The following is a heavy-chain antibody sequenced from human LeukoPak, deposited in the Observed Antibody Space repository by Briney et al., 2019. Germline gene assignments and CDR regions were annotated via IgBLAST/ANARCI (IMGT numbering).Heavy chain of an antibody. CDR2: IWFDGNNK. Sequence: GSLRLSCAASGFTFSSYAMHWVRQAPGKGLEWVALIWFDGNNKYYADSVKGRFTISRDNSKNTLYLQMNSLRADDTAIYYCARESTALLRVGATTHFDNWGQGTLVTVSS. CDR1: GFTFSSYA. V-gene: IGHV3-33*08. CDR3: ARESTALLRVGATTHFDN. D-gene: IGHD1-26*01. J-gene: IGHJ4*02.